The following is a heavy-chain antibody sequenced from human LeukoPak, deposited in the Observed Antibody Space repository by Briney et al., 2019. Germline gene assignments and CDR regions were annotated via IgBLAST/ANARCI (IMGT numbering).Heavy chain of an antibody. V-gene: IGHV3-43D*03. CDR3: AKDLAGVVPAAPTFDY. CDR1: GFTFDDYA. J-gene: IGHJ4*02. Sequence: GGSLRLSCAASGFTFDDYAMHWVRQAPGKGLEWVSLISWDGGSTYYADSVKGRFTISRDNSKNTLYLQMNSLRAEDTAVYYCAKDLAGVVPAAPTFDYWGQGTLVTVSS. D-gene: IGHD2-2*01. CDR2: ISWDGGST.